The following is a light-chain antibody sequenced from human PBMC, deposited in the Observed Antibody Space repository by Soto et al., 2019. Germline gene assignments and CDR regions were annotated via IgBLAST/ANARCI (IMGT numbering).Light chain of an antibody. CDR1: QSVNSN. Sequence: EIVMTQSPATLSVSPGERATLSCRASQSVNSNLAWYQQKPGQAPRLLIYGASTRATGIPARFSGSGSGTEFTLAISSLQSEDFAVYWCQQYNNWPLTFGPGTRLEIK. J-gene: IGKJ5*01. CDR2: GAS. CDR3: QQYNNWPLT. V-gene: IGKV3-15*01.